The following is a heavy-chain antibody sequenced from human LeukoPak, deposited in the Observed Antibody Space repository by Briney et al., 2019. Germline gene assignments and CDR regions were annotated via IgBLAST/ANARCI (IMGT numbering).Heavy chain of an antibody. CDR2: ISYHPSYT. D-gene: IGHD3-10*01. Sequence: SLSSDSLNSLRQAPGKGLEWVSSISYHPSYTYYADSVKGRFTISRDNAKTSLYLQMNSLRAEDTAVYYCATPGKLANYYYYMDVWGKGTTVTVSS. J-gene: IGHJ6*03. V-gene: IGHV3-21*01. CDR1: SLSSDS. CDR3: ATPGKLANYYYYMDV.